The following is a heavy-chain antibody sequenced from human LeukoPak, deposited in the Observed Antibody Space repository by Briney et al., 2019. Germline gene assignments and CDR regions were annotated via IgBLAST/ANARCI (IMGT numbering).Heavy chain of an antibody. D-gene: IGHD1-26*01. CDR1: GFTFSSYG. CDR2: ISNKGGST. Sequence: PGGSLRLSCSASGFTFSSYGMHWVRQAPGKGLEYVSGISNKGGSTYYADSVKGRFTISRDNSKNTLHLQMCSLRADDTAVYYCVKSGTWADFDSWGQGTLVTVSS. V-gene: IGHV3-64D*09. J-gene: IGHJ4*02. CDR3: VKSGTWADFDS.